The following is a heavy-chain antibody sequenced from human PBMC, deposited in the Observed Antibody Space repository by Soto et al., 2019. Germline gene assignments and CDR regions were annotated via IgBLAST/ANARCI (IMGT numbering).Heavy chain of an antibody. V-gene: IGHV3-11*06. J-gene: IGHJ5*02. D-gene: IGHD2-15*01. Sequence: GGPQRHSCASSGFNFRDYYMSWIRQAPGKGLEWLSYISPGSRYPAYADSVKGRFTISRDNARRSLSLQMNSLTVDDTAIYYCVRGGGGGLFDPWGQGSMVTVSS. CDR2: ISPGSRYP. CDR3: VRGGGGGLFDP. CDR1: GFNFRDYY.